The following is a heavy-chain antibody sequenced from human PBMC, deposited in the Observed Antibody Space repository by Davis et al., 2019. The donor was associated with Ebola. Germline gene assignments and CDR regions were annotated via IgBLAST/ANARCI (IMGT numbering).Heavy chain of an antibody. D-gene: IGHD3-10*01. CDR1: GYTFRNYD. CDR2: TNPYNGNT. V-gene: IGHV1-18*01. J-gene: IGHJ4*02. Sequence: AASVKVSCKASGYTFRNYDISWVRQAPGQGLEWMGRTNPYNGNTNYAQNFQGRITMTTDTSTSAAYMELRSLRSDDTAVYYCARLDHLYGPGYWNDNWGQGTLVTVSS. CDR3: ARLDHLYGPGYWNDN.